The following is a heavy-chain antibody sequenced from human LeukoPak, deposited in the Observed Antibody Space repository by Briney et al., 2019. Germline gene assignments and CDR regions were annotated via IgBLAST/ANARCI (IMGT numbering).Heavy chain of an antibody. J-gene: IGHJ4*02. CDR1: GGSISSGGYY. D-gene: IGHD6-6*01. CDR2: IYHSGST. Sequence: PSETLSLTCTVSGGSISSGGYYWSWIRQPPGKGLECIGYIYHSGSTYYNPSLKSRVTISVDRSKNQFSLKLSSVAAADTAVYYCARTDHRTHSSSEDYWGQGTLVTVSS. CDR3: ARTDHRTHSSSEDY. V-gene: IGHV4-30-2*01.